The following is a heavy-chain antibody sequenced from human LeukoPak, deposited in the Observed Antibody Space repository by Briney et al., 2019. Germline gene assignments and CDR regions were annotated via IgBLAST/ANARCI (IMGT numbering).Heavy chain of an antibody. J-gene: IGHJ3*02. CDR2: ISAYNGNT. D-gene: IGHD2-2*01. V-gene: IGHV1-18*01. Sequence: GASVKVSCKASGYTFTSYGISWVRQAPGQGLEWMGRISAYNGNTNYAQKLQGRVTMTRDTSISTAYMELSRLRSDDTAVYYCARVIGVVPAATDAFDIWGQGTMVTVSS. CDR3: ARVIGVVPAATDAFDI. CDR1: GYTFTSYG.